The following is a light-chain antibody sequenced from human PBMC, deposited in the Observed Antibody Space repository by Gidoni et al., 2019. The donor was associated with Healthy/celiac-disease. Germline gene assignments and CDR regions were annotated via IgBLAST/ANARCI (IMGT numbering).Light chain of an antibody. J-gene: IGKJ3*01. CDR2: GAS. CDR3: QQYNNWVEVT. V-gene: IGKV3-15*01. Sequence: DIVMTQSPATLSVSPGERATLSCRASQSVSSNLAWYQQKPGQAPRLLIYGASTRATGIPARFSGSGSGTEFTLTISSLQSEDFAVYYCQQYNNWVEVTFGPGTKVDIK. CDR1: QSVSSN.